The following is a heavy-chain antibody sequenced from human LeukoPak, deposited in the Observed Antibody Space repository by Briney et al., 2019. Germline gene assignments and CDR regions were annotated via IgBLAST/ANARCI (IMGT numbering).Heavy chain of an antibody. Sequence: PGGSLRLSCAASGFTFSSYAMSWVRQAPGKGLEWVSAISGSGGSTYYADSVKGRFTISRDNSKNTLYLQMISLRAEDTAVYYCAKDYLVVVIPDAFDIWGQGTMVTVSS. V-gene: IGHV3-23*01. CDR2: ISGSGGST. CDR1: GFTFSSYA. D-gene: IGHD3-22*01. J-gene: IGHJ3*02. CDR3: AKDYLVVVIPDAFDI.